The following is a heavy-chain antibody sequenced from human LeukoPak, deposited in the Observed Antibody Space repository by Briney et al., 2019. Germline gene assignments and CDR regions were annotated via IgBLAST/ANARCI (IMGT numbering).Heavy chain of an antibody. J-gene: IGHJ4*02. V-gene: IGHV3-74*01. CDR2: TNSDGSTT. Sequence: GGSLRLSCAASGSTFSSYWMHWVRQAPGKGLVWVSHTNSDGSTTTYADSVKGRFTISRDNARTTLYLQMNSLRAEDTAVYYCAKANAPRPGYCSGGSCYLIDYWGQGTLVTVSS. CDR3: AKANAPRPGYCSGGSCYLIDY. CDR1: GSTFSSYW. D-gene: IGHD2-15*01.